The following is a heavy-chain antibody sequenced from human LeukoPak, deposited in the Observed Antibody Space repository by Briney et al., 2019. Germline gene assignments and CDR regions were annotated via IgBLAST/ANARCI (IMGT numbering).Heavy chain of an antibody. J-gene: IGHJ6*03. CDR2: INHSGST. D-gene: IGHD3-22*01. V-gene: IGHV4-34*01. CDR3: ARSRYYYDTSGYYSTYYYYYMDV. CDR1: GGSFSGYY. Sequence: SETLSLTCAVYGGSFSGYYWSWSRQPPGKGLEWIGEINHSGSTNYNPSLKSRVTISVDTSKNQFSLKLSSVTAADTAVYYCARSRYYYDTSGYYSTYYYYYMDVWGKGTTVTVSS.